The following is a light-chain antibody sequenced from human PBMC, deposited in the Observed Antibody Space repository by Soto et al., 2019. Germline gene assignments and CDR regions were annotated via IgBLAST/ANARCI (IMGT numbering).Light chain of an antibody. CDR3: MQALQTPIT. Sequence: DIVMTQSPLSLPVTPGEPASISCRSSQSLLDSNGYKYLDWYLQKPGQSPQLLIYLGSNRASGVPDRFSGSGSGTDFTLKISRVEAEDVGVYYCMQALQTPITFGQGTRLDIK. CDR2: LGS. V-gene: IGKV2-28*01. CDR1: QSLLDSNGYKY. J-gene: IGKJ5*01.